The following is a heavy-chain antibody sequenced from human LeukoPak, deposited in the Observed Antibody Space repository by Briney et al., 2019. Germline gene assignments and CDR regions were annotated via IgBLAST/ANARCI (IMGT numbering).Heavy chain of an antibody. J-gene: IGHJ6*02. CDR2: IYYSGST. CDR1: GGSISSYY. CDR3: ARERTEAGMDV. Sequence: SETLSLTCTVSGGSISSYYWSWIRQPPGKGLEWIGYIYYSGSTNYNPSLKSRVTISVDTSKNQFSLKLSSVTAADTAVYYCARERTEAGMDVWGQGTTVTVSS. V-gene: IGHV4-59*01.